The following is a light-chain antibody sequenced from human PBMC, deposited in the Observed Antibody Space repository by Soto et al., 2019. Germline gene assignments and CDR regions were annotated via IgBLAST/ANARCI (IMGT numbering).Light chain of an antibody. CDR2: EAS. CDR1: QDISNS. V-gene: IGKV1-33*01. J-gene: IGKJ2*01. CDR3: QHYDNLPRYT. Sequence: DIQMTQSPSSLSTSVGERVTITCQASQDISNSLNWYQQKPGKAPNLLIYEASKLQTGVPSRSSGGRSGTHFTFTISNLQPEDIATYYCQHYDNLPRYTFGLGTKVDIK.